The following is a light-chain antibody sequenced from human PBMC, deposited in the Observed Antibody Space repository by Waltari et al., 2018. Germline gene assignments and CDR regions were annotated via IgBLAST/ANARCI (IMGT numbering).Light chain of an antibody. CDR2: DVS. CDR1: SSDVGVYNY. V-gene: IGLV2-14*01. J-gene: IGLJ1*01. CDR3: SSYTSSSTLYV. Sequence: QSALTQPASVSGSPGQSIIISCTGTSSDVGVYNYVSWYQQHPGKAPKLMIYDVSKRPPGVSTRFSGSKSGTTASLTISGLQAEDEADYYCSSYTSSSTLYVFRTGTKVTVL.